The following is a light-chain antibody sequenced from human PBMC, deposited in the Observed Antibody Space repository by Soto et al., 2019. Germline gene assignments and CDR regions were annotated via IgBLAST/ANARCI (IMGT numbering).Light chain of an antibody. CDR3: SSYAGSNTVV. J-gene: IGLJ2*01. Sequence: QSALTQPTSASGSPGQSVTISCTGTSSDVGGYNYVSWYQQHPGRAPKLMIYEVYKRPSGVPDRFSGSKSGNTASLTVSGLQAEDEADCYCSSYAGSNTVVFGGGTKLTVL. CDR2: EVY. V-gene: IGLV2-8*01. CDR1: SSDVGGYNY.